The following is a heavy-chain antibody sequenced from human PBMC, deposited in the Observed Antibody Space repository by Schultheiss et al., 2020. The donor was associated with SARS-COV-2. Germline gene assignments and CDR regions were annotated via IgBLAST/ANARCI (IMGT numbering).Heavy chain of an antibody. J-gene: IGHJ4*02. CDR3: ATAHRYCSSTSCYWGSGYFDY. D-gene: IGHD2-2*01. CDR2: INPNSGGT. Sequence: ASVKVSCKASGYAFIGYYMHWVRQAPGQGLEWMGWINPNSGGTNYAQKFQGRVTMTRDTSISTAYMELSRLRSDDTAVYYCATAHRYCSSTSCYWGSGYFDYWGQGTLVTVSS. CDR1: GYAFIGYY. V-gene: IGHV1-2*02.